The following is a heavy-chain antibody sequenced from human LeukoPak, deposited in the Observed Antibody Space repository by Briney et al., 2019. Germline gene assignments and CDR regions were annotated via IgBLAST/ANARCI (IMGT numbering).Heavy chain of an antibody. Sequence: GGSLRLSCAASGFTFSDYYMSWIRQAPGKGLEWVSAISGSGGSTYYADSVKGRFTISRDNSKNTLYLQMNSLRAEDTAVYYCATSGRPQDSSGYYYYAYWGQGTLVTVSS. CDR3: ATSGRPQDSSGYYYYAY. CDR1: GFTFSDYY. J-gene: IGHJ4*02. V-gene: IGHV3-23*01. CDR2: ISGSGGST. D-gene: IGHD3-22*01.